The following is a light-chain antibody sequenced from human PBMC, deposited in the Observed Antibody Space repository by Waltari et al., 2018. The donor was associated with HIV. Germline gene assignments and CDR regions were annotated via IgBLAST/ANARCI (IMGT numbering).Light chain of an antibody. CDR3: NSRDSSGNHVI. CDR1: GLRNYY. J-gene: IGLJ2*01. V-gene: IGLV3-19*01. Sequence: SSELTQDPTVSVALGQTVTITCQGDGLRNYYGTWYQQRPGQAPIVVIYGKNNRPSGIPDRFSGSSSGDSTSLTITGAHAEDEADYHCNSRDSSGNHVIFGGGTKLTVL. CDR2: GKN.